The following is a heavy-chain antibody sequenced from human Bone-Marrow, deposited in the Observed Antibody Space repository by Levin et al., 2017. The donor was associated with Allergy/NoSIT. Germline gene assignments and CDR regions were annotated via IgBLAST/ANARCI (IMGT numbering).Heavy chain of an antibody. CDR2: IKSETDGGTT. CDR3: TIVNRYCSSSGCSYNWFDP. J-gene: IGHJ5*02. D-gene: IGHD2-2*01. CDR1: GFTFSDAW. Sequence: RPGGSLRLSCAASGFTFSDAWMSWVRQAPAKGLEWVGRIKSETDGGTTDYAAPVKGRFTISRDDSKNTLYLQMNSLKMEDKAVYYCTIVNRYCSSSGCSYNWFDPWGQGTLVTVSS. V-gene: IGHV3-15*01.